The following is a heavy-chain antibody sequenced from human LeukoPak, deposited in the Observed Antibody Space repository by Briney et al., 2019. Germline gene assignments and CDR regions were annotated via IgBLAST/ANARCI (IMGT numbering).Heavy chain of an antibody. CDR1: GFTFGSYA. Sequence: GGSLRLSCAASGFTFGSYALSWVRQAPGKGLEWVSAISGSGGSTNFADSVKGRFTISRDNSKNTLYLQMNSLRAEDTALYYCAKHSSGWYGDAFDIWGHGTMVAVSS. D-gene: IGHD6-19*01. V-gene: IGHV3-23*01. CDR2: ISGSGGST. CDR3: AKHSSGWYGDAFDI. J-gene: IGHJ3*02.